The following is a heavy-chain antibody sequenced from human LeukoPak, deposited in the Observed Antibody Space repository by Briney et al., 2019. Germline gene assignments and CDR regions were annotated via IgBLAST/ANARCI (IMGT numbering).Heavy chain of an antibody. CDR1: GFTFSSHG. J-gene: IGHJ4*02. CDR2: IRKDGNNE. Sequence: GGSLRLSCAASGFTFSSHGMHWVRQAPGKGLEWVAFIRKDGNNENYADSVKGRFTISRDNSKNTLYLQMNSLQTEDTAVYYCAKDRGDYPPYFDYWGQGTLVTVSS. D-gene: IGHD2-21*02. CDR3: AKDRGDYPPYFDY. V-gene: IGHV3-30*02.